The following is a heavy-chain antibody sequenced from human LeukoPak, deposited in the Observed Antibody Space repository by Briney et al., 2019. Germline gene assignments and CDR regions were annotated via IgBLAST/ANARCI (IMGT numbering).Heavy chain of an antibody. J-gene: IGHJ4*02. V-gene: IGHV3-21*01. D-gene: IGHD2-15*01. CDR2: ISSSSSYI. CDR1: GVTFSSYA. CDR3: ARGSFLGH. Sequence: GGSLRLSCAASGVTFSSYAMSWVRQAPGKGLEWVSSISSSSSYIYYADSVKGRFTISRDNAKNSLYLQMNSLRAEDTAVYYCARGSFLGHWGQGTLVTVSS.